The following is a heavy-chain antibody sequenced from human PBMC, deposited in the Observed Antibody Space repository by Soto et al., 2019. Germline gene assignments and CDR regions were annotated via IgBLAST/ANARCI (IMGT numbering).Heavy chain of an antibody. CDR1: GFTVSSNY. Sequence: EVQLVESGGSLLQPGGSLRVSCAASGFTVSSNYMSWVRQAPGKGLEWVSLIYSGGSTYYADYVKGRFTISRDKSKNTLSVQMSSRGAEDSAVYYCARGYSSSWYVGLGYWGEGTLVTVSS. CDR3: ARGYSSSWYVGLGY. D-gene: IGHD6-13*01. J-gene: IGHJ4*02. V-gene: IGHV3-53*01. CDR2: IYSGGST.